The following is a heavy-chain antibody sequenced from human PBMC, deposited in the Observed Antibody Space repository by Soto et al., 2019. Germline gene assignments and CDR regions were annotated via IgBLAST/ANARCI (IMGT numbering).Heavy chain of an antibody. CDR3: TRANWYSEY. D-gene: IGHD7-27*01. CDR2: IYYNGNT. Sequence: HVQLQASCPGLVKPSETLSLTCSVSGGSISNHYWSWIRQPPGKGLEWIGYIYYNGNTNYNPSLKSRDTMSVDTSRNQISLKLTTVTAADTSVYYCTRANWYSEYWGQGTLVTVSS. V-gene: IGHV4-59*11. J-gene: IGHJ4*02. CDR1: GGSISNHY.